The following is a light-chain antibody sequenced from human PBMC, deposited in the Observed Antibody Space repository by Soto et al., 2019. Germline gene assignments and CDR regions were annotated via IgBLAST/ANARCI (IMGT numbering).Light chain of an antibody. Sequence: QSVLTQPPSASGTPGQRVTISCSGNSSNIGSNTVNWYQQLPGTAPNLLIYSNNQRPSVVPDRFSGSKSGTSASLAISGLQSEDEADYYCAPWDDSLNGPVFGGGTKLTVL. J-gene: IGLJ3*02. V-gene: IGLV1-44*01. CDR1: SSNIGSNT. CDR2: SNN. CDR3: APWDDSLNGPV.